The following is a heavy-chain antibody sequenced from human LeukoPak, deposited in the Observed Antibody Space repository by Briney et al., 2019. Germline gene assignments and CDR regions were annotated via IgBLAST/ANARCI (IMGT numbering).Heavy chain of an antibody. CDR3: ARLGYCTGGNCFYFFDY. CDR2: IYPGDSNT. J-gene: IGHJ4*02. D-gene: IGHD2-8*02. V-gene: IGHV5-51*01. Sequence: GESLKISCQGSEYSFTNYWVGWVRQMPGRGLEWMGIIYPGDSNTRYSPSFQGQVTISADKSISTTYLQWTSLKASDTAMYYCARLGYCTGGNCFYFFDYWGQGTLVTVSS. CDR1: EYSFTNYW.